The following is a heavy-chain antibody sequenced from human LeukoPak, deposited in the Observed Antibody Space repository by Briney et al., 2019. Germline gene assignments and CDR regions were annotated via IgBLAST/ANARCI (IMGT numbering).Heavy chain of an antibody. V-gene: IGHV4-59*01. Sequence: SETLSLTRTVSGGSISSYYWSWIRQPPGKGLEWTGYIYYSGSTNYNPPLKSRVTISVDTSKNQFSLKLSSVTAADTAVYYCARDNWNYGSSMDVWGQGTTVTVSS. CDR1: GGSISSYY. J-gene: IGHJ6*02. CDR3: ARDNWNYGSSMDV. CDR2: IYYSGST. D-gene: IGHD1-7*01.